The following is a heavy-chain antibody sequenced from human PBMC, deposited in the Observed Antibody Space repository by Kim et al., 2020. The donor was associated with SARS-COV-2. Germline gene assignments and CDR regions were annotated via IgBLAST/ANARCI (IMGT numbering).Heavy chain of an antibody. D-gene: IGHD3-10*02. CDR1: GFTFSRYG. CDR3: ARHVGGACSFAYYG. V-gene: IGHV3-33*08. CDR2: IWRDGSHK. Sequence: GGSLRLSCSASGFTFSRYGMHWVRQAPGKGLEWVADIWRDGSHKYYVGSVKGRFTISRDNSKNTLYLQMNNLRAEDTAGYDCARHVGGACSFAYYG. J-gene: IGHJ6*01.